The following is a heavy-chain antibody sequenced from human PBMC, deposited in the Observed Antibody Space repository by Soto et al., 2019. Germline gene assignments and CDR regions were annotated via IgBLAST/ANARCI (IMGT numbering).Heavy chain of an antibody. D-gene: IGHD3-10*01. J-gene: IGHJ4*02. CDR2: IYWDDDK. Sequence: QITLKESGPPLVNPTQTLTLTCSFSGFSLSTTAVGVGWIRQPPGKALEWLALIYWDDDKRYSPSLKSRLTITNDTSKNQVVLTMTNMDPVDTATYYGAHGISMFRGVVVFDYWGQGTLVTVSS. V-gene: IGHV2-5*02. CDR3: AHGISMFRGVVVFDY. CDR1: GFSLSTTAVG.